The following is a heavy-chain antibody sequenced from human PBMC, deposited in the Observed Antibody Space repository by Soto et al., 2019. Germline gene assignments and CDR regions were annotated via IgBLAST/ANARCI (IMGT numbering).Heavy chain of an antibody. CDR1: GYSFTSYW. CDR3: ARQLGSGWANYYYYGMDV. D-gene: IGHD6-19*01. CDR2: IYPGDSDT. J-gene: IGHJ6*02. Sequence: PGESLKISCKGSGYSFTSYWIGWVRQMPGKGLEWMGIIYPGDSDTRYSPSFQGQVTISADKSISTAYLQWSSLKASDTAMYYCARQLGSGWANYYYYGMDVWGQGTTVTVSS. V-gene: IGHV5-51*01.